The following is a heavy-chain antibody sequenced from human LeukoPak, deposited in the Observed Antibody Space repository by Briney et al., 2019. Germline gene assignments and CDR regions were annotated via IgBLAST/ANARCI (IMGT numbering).Heavy chain of an antibody. CDR2: INHSGST. Sequence: SETLSLTCAVYGGPFSGYLWSWIRQPPGEGLEWIGEINHSGSTNYNPSLKSRVSISVDTSKKQFSLKMSSVTAADTAVYYCARGFHLNYDILTGYCRYGAFDIWGQGTTVTVPS. CDR1: GGPFSGYL. CDR3: ARGFHLNYDILTGYCRYGAFDI. V-gene: IGHV4-34*01. J-gene: IGHJ3*02. D-gene: IGHD3-9*01.